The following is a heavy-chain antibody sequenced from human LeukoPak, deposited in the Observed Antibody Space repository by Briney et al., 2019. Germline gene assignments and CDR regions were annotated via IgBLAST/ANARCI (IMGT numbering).Heavy chain of an antibody. CDR1: GFTFSSYW. D-gene: IGHD6-6*01. V-gene: IGHV3-7*01. J-gene: IGHJ1*01. Sequence: GGSLRLSCAASGFTFSSYWMSWVRQAPGKGLEWVANIKQDGSEKYYVDSVKGRFTISRDNAKNSLYLQMNSLRAEDTAVYYCAREGEYSSAIPAEYFQHWGQGTLVTVSS. CDR3: AREGEYSSAIPAEYFQH. CDR2: IKQDGSEK.